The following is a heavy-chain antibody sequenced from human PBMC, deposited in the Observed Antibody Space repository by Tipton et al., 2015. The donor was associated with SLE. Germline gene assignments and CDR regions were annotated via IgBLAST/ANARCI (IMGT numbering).Heavy chain of an antibody. D-gene: IGHD6-19*01. V-gene: IGHV4-59*01. Sequence: TLSLTCAVYGGSFSDYFWSWIRQPPGKGLEWIGYIYYSGSTNYNPSLKSRVTISVDTSKNQFSLKLSSVTAADTAVYYCARISQFAVAGNFDYWGQGTLVTVSS. CDR2: IYYSGST. CDR3: ARISQFAVAGNFDY. CDR1: GGSFSDYF. J-gene: IGHJ4*02.